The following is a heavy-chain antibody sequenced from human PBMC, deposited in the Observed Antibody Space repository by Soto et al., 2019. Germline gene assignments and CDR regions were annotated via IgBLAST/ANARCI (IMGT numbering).Heavy chain of an antibody. CDR1: GDSISSVDYF. Sequence: SETLSLTCSVSGDSISSVDYFWAWIRQPPGQALEYIGYIYKSATTYYNPSFEGRVAISLDTSKSQFSLNVTSVTAADTAVYFCARGRYCLTGRCFPNWFDSWGQGTLVTVSS. D-gene: IGHD2-15*01. CDR2: IYKSATT. CDR3: ARGRYCLTGRCFPNWFDS. V-gene: IGHV4-30-4*01. J-gene: IGHJ5*01.